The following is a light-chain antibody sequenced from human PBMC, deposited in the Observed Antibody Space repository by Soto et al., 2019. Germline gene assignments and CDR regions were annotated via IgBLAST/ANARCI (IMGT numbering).Light chain of an antibody. Sequence: DIVMTQSPDSLAVSLGERATINCKSSQSVLYSSNNKNYLSWYQQKAGQPPKLLIYLASTRESGVPDRFSGSGSGTDFTLIISSLHAEDVAVYYCQQYYSPWTFGQGTKGASK. V-gene: IGKV4-1*01. CDR1: QSVLYSSNNKNY. CDR3: QQYYSPWT. J-gene: IGKJ1*01. CDR2: LAS.